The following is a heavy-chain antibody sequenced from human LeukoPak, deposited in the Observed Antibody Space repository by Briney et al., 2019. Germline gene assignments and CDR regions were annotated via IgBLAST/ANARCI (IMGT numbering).Heavy chain of an antibody. V-gene: IGHV3-30*02. Sequence: GGSLRLFCAASGFTFSSYGMHWVRQAPGKALEWVAFKRYDGSNKYYAHSVKGRFTISRDNSKNTLYLQMNSLRSEDTAVYYCADLGESSGWYGGYWGQGTLVTVSS. CDR2: KRYDGSNK. CDR3: ADLGESSGWYGGY. CDR1: GFTFSSYG. J-gene: IGHJ4*02. D-gene: IGHD6-19*01.